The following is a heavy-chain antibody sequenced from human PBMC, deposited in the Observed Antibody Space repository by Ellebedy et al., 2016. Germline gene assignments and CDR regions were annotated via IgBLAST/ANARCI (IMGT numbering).Heavy chain of an antibody. CDR3: ARVFYYDRSGYPDY. D-gene: IGHD3-22*01. Sequence: GGSLRLSXAASGFTFKNTWMSWVRQAPGKGLVWVSRISTDGSITTYADSVKGRFTISRDNAKNTLYLQMNSLRAEDTAVYYCARVFYYDRSGYPDYWGQGSLVTVSS. J-gene: IGHJ4*02. CDR2: ISTDGSIT. V-gene: IGHV3-74*03. CDR1: GFTFKNTW.